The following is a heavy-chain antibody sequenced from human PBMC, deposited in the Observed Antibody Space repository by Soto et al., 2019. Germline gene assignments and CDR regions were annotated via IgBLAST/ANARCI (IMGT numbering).Heavy chain of an antibody. CDR3: ARGGYYDAVWGKLNQYGLEV. CDR1: GYTFIRYG. CDR2: FIPYNDYT. J-gene: IGHJ6*02. D-gene: IGHD3-16*01. V-gene: IGHV1-18*01. Sequence: QVRLVQPAAEVKKPGASVKVSCKTSGYTFIRYGIAWVRQAPGQGREWMGWFIPYNDYTNYAQKFQGRVRMTADTTTNTVYLELRPLTSDDTAVYYCARGGYYDAVWGKLNQYGLEVWGQGTTVSFSS.